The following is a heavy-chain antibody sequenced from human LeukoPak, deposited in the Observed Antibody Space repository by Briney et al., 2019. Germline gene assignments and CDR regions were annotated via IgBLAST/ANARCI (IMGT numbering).Heavy chain of an antibody. CDR3: AREPPYYYDSSGYYPSGAFDI. V-gene: IGHV4-34*01. D-gene: IGHD3-22*01. Sequence: SETLSLTCAVYVGSFSGYYWSWIRQPPGKGLEWIGEINHSGSTNYNPSLKSRVTISVDTSKNQFSLKLSSVTAADTAVYYCAREPPYYYDSSGYYPSGAFDIWGQGTMVTVSS. J-gene: IGHJ3*02. CDR1: VGSFSGYY. CDR2: INHSGST.